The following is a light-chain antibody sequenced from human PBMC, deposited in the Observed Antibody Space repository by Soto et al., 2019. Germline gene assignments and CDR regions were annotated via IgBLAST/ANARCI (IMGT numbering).Light chain of an antibody. Sequence: EIVLTQSPATLSFSLGERDTLSCRASQSIGSYLAWYQHKLRQPPRLLIHGASTRATGIPARFSGSRSGTEFTPTISSLQSEDSAVYYCQQYHDWPPLTFGGGTKVDIK. J-gene: IGKJ4*01. CDR2: GAS. CDR3: QQYHDWPPLT. CDR1: QSIGSY. V-gene: IGKV3-15*01.